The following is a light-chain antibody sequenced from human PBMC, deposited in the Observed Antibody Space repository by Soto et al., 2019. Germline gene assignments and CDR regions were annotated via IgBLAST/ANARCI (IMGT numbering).Light chain of an antibody. CDR1: SSNIGAGYD. CDR3: QSYYSSLSGSV. J-gene: IGLJ2*01. V-gene: IGLV1-40*01. CDR2: GNS. Sequence: QSVLTQPPSVSGAPGQRVTISCTGSSSNIGAGYDVHWYQQLPGTAPKLLIHGNSNRPSGVPDRFSGSKFGTSASLAITGLQAEDEADYYCQSYYSSLSGSVFGEGTKLTVL.